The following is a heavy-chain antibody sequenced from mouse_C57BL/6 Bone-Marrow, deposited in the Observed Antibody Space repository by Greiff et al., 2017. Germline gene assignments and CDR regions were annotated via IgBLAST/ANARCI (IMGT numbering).Heavy chain of an antibody. V-gene: IGHV1-50*01. CDR3: ARRGRTAQATNAMDY. CDR1: GYTFTSYW. J-gene: IGHJ4*01. Sequence: QVQLQQPGAELVKPGASVKLSCKASGYTFTSYWMQWVKQRPGQGLEWIGEIDPSDSYTNYNQKFKGKATLTVDTSSSTAYMQLSSLTSEDSAVYYCARRGRTAQATNAMDYWGQGTSVTVSS. CDR2: IDPSDSYT. D-gene: IGHD3-2*02.